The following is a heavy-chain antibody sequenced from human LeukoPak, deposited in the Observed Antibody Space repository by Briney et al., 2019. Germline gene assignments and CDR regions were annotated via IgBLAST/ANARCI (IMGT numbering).Heavy chain of an antibody. D-gene: IGHD6-19*01. V-gene: IGHV3-21*01. CDR1: GFTFSSYS. Sequence: GGSLRLSCAASGFTFSSYSMNWVRQAPGKGLEWVSSISSSSSYIYYADSVKGRFTISRDNAKNSLYLQMNSLRAEDTAVYYCARDWSSWYIVGAFDIWGQGTMVTVSS. J-gene: IGHJ3*02. CDR2: ISSSSSYI. CDR3: ARDWSSWYIVGAFDI.